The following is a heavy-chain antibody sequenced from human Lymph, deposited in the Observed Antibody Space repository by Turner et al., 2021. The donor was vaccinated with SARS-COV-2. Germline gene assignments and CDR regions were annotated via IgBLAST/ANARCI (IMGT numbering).Heavy chain of an antibody. Sequence: QVQLVESGGGVAQPGRSLRPAVAAFVFTFSTYAIYWVRQATGKGLEWVAVRSYDGSNKYSANSVKGRFTISRDNSKNTMYLQMNSLRAEDTAMYYCARYASGGYFYYGMDVWGKGTTVTVSS. V-gene: IGHV3-30*04. CDR2: RSYDGSNK. J-gene: IGHJ6*04. D-gene: IGHD3-10*01. CDR1: VFTFSTYA. CDR3: ARYASGGYFYYGMDV.